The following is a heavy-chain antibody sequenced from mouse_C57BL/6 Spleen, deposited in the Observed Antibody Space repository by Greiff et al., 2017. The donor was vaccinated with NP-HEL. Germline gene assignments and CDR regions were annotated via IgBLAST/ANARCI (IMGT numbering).Heavy chain of an antibody. CDR3: ARDYRYAMDY. J-gene: IGHJ4*01. D-gene: IGHD2-13*01. CDR2: IYPSDSET. Sequence: VKLQQPGAELVRPGSSVKLSCKASGYTFTSYWMDWVKQRPGQGLEWIGNIYPSDSETHYNQKFKDKATLTVDKSSSTAYMQLSSLTSEDSAVYYCARDYRYAMDYWGQGTSVTVSS. CDR1: GYTFTSYW. V-gene: IGHV1-61*01.